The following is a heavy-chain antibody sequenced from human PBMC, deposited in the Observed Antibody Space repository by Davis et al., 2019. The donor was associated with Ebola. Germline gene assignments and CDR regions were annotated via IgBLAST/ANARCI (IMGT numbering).Heavy chain of an antibody. CDR3: ARSTWSHGRWFDP. J-gene: IGHJ5*02. V-gene: IGHV1-3*01. CDR2: INAGNGNT. Sequence: ASVKVSCKASGYTFTSYAMHWVRQAPGQRLEWMGWINAGNGNTKYSQKFQGRVTITADESTSTAYMELSSLRSEDTAVYYCARSTWSHGRWFDPWGQGTLVTVSS. D-gene: IGHD2-15*01. CDR1: GYTFTSYA.